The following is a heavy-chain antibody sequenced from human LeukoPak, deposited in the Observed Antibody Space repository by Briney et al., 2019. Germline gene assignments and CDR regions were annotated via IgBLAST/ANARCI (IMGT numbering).Heavy chain of an antibody. CDR3: ARYAAEDDTVPFSFDH. Sequence: SVKVSCKASGYTFTSYDINWVRQAPVQGLEWMGMIIPNLGIASYAHTFKGRVTITADKSTSTAYMELSSLRFEGTAVYYCARYAAEDDTVPFSFDHWGQGTLVTVSS. J-gene: IGHJ5*02. CDR2: IIPNLGIA. D-gene: IGHD3-22*01. CDR1: GYTFTSYD. V-gene: IGHV1-69*04.